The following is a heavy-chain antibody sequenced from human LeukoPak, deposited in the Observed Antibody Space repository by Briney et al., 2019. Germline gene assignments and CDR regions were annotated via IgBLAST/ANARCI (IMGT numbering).Heavy chain of an antibody. J-gene: IGHJ4*02. CDR3: AKDLGISGYLLDY. CDR1: GFTFSSYS. Sequence: GGSLRLSCAASGFTFSSYSMNWVRQAPGKGLEWVSYISSSSSTIYYADSVKGRFTISRDNSKNTLYLQMNSLRAEDTAVYYCAKDLGISGYLLDYWGQGTLVTVSS. V-gene: IGHV3-48*01. CDR2: ISSSSSTI. D-gene: IGHD5-12*01.